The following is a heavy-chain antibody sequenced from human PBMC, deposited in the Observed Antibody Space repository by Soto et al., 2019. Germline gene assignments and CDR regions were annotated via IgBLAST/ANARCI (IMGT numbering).Heavy chain of an antibody. CDR2: IYPGDSDT. CDR1: GYSFTSYW. D-gene: IGHD6-13*01. CDR3: ARLGPRMVIGTIAAVPYYYYGMDV. V-gene: IGHV5-51*01. Sequence: PGESLKISCKGSGYSFTSYWIGWVRQMPGKGLEWMGIIYPGDSDTRYSPSFQGQVTISADKSISTAYLQWSSLKAPDTAMYYCARLGPRMVIGTIAAVPYYYYGMDVWGQGTTVTVSS. J-gene: IGHJ6*02.